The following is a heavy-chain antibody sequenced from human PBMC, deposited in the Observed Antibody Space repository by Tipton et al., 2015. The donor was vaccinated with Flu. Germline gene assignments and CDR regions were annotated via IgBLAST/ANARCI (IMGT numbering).Heavy chain of an antibody. D-gene: IGHD6-19*01. V-gene: IGHV4-34*01. CDR3: AREGPYSSAWYGLDAFDI. CDR1: GGSFSGYY. J-gene: IGHJ3*02. Sequence: TLSLTCAVYGGSFSGYYWSWIRQSPGKGLEWIGEINHRGSPNYNPSLKSRVTISVDTSKNRFSLKLSSVTAADTAVYYCAREGPYSSAWYGLDAFDIWGQGTMVTVSS. CDR2: INHRGSP.